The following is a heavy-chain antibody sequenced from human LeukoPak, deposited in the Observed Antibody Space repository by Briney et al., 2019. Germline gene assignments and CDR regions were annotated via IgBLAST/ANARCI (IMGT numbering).Heavy chain of an antibody. Sequence: GGSLRLSCAASGFTLSTYGMHWVRQAPGKGLEWVAVIWCDGSNKYYADSVKGRFTISRDNSKNTLYLQMNSLRAEDTAVFYCARDPPQWLEPEGDDAFDIWGQGTMVTVSS. CDR1: GFTLSTYG. CDR2: IWCDGSNK. J-gene: IGHJ3*02. V-gene: IGHV3-33*01. CDR3: ARDPPQWLEPEGDDAFDI. D-gene: IGHD6-19*01.